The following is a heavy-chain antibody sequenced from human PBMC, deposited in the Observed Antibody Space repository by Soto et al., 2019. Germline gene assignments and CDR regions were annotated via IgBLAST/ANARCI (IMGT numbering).Heavy chain of an antibody. J-gene: IGHJ4*02. V-gene: IGHV1-69*06. Sequence: QVQLVQSGAEVKKPGSSVTVSCKASGGTFNSHAVNWVRRAPGQGLEWMGGFIPVLGTANYAQKFQGRLTITADRSKTTAYMELTILLSEDTAVYYCAGGAFGGGYYANFDHWGQGTLVTVSS. CDR3: AGGAFGGGYYANFDH. CDR1: GGTFNSHA. D-gene: IGHD3-3*01. CDR2: FIPVLGTA.